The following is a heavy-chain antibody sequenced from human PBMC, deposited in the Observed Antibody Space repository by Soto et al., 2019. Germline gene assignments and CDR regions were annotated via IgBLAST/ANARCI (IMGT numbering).Heavy chain of an antibody. CDR1: GGSFSGYY. CDR3: ARGIGPPPAKDY. V-gene: IGHV4-34*01. J-gene: IGHJ4*02. CDR2: INHSGST. Sequence: QVQLQQWGAGLLKPSETLSLTCAVYGGSFSGYYWSWIRQPPGKGLEWIGEINHSGSTNYNPSLKSRVTISVDTSKNQFSLKLSSVTAADTAVYYCARGIGPPPAKDYWGQGTLVTVSS.